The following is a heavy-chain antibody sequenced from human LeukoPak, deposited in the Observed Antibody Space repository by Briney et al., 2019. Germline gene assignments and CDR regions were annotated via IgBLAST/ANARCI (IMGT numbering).Heavy chain of an antibody. CDR1: GGSISSSSYS. J-gene: IGHJ3*02. CDR3: ASDDTAMDSFDI. D-gene: IGHD5-18*01. CDR2: IYYSGST. Sequence: NSSETLSLTCTVSGGSISSSSYSWGWIRQPPGKGLEWIGSIYYSGSTYYNPSLKSRVTISVDTSKNQFSLKLSSVTAADTAVYYCASDDTAMDSFDIWGQGTMVTVSS. V-gene: IGHV4-39*01.